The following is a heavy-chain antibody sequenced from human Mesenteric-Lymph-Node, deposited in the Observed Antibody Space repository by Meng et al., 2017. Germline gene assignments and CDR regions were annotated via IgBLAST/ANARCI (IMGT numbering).Heavy chain of an antibody. J-gene: IGHJ4*02. Sequence: QVQLVQSGSELKNPGASVKVSCKASGYSFTTYAMNWVRQAPGQGLEWMGWINTDTRKPTYAQGFTGRFVFSLDTSVSTAYVEISSLKTEDTAVYYCARGKGLCSGGACSFDIWGQGTLVTVSS. CDR3: ARGKGLCSGGACSFDI. CDR2: INTDTRKP. D-gene: IGHD2-15*01. V-gene: IGHV7-4-1*02. CDR1: GYSFTTYA.